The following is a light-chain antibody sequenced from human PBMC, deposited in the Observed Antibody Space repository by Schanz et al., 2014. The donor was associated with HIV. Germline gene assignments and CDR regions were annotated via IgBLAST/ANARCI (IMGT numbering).Light chain of an antibody. CDR2: DVT. V-gene: IGLV2-14*03. Sequence: QSALTQPASVSGSPGQSITISCTGTSSDVGADNSVSWYQQHPGRAPRLLVYDVTYRPSGVSNRFSGSKSGNTASLTISGLQAEDEADYYCSSYTSSSTRVFGGGTKLTVL. CDR1: SSDVGADNS. CDR3: SSYTSSSTRV. J-gene: IGLJ2*01.